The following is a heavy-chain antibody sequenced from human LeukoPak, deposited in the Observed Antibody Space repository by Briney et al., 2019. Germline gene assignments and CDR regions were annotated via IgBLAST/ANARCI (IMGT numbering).Heavy chain of an antibody. V-gene: IGHV1-18*01. CDR1: GYTFTNYG. Sequence: ASVKVSCKASGYTFTNYGISWVRQAPGQGLEWMGWISAYNGNTNYAQKLQGRVTMTTDTSTSTAYMELRSLRSDDTAVYYCARGVSGSYYDASDIWGQGTMVTVSS. D-gene: IGHD3-10*01. CDR2: ISAYNGNT. J-gene: IGHJ3*02. CDR3: ARGVSGSYYDASDI.